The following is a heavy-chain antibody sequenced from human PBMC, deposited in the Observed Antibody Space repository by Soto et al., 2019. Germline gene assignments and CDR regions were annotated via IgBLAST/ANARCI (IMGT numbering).Heavy chain of an antibody. CDR1: GGSLDGYY. CDR3: ARGVDSWSGYLF. D-gene: IGHD3-3*01. V-gene: IGHV4-34*01. J-gene: IGHJ4*02. CDR2: IHHSGRT. Sequence: LSLTCALYGGSLDGYYWSWVRQSPGKGLEWIGEIHHSGRTKYNPSLKSRVSLSVDTSTKHFSLRLTSVTAADRGVYYCARGVDSWSGYLFWGQGTPVTVSS.